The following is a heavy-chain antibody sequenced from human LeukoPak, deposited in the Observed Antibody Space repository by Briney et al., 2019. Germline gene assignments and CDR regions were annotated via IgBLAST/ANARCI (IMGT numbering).Heavy chain of an antibody. CDR2: IIPIFGTA. D-gene: IGHD3-22*01. CDR3: ARAHCSSTSCYLDYYDSSGYYYPGAFDI. Sequence: SVKVSCKASGGTFSSYAISWVRQAPGQGLEWMGGIIPIFGTANYAQKLQGRVTITADESTCTAYMELSSLRSEDTAVYYCARAHCSSTSCYLDYYDSSGYYYPGAFDIWGQGTMVTVSS. CDR1: GGTFSSYA. V-gene: IGHV1-69*13. J-gene: IGHJ3*02.